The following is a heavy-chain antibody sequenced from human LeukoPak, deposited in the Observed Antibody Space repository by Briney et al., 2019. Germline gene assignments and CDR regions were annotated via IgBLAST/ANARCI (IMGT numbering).Heavy chain of an antibody. V-gene: IGHV3-23*01. Sequence: GGSLRLSCAASGFTFSSYAMSWVRQAPGKGLEWVSAISGSGGSTYYADSVKGRFTISRDNSKNTLYLQMNSLRAEDTAVYYCAKQKVIVVVPASPFQHWGQGTLVTVSS. CDR2: ISGSGGST. CDR3: AKQKVIVVVPASPFQH. J-gene: IGHJ1*01. D-gene: IGHD2-2*01. CDR1: GFTFSSYA.